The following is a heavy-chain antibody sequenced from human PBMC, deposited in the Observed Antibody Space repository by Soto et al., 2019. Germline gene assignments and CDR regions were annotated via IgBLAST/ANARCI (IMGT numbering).Heavy chain of an antibody. V-gene: IGHV4-38-2*02. Sequence: TLSLTCGVSGYSISSAYWGWIRQPPGKGLEWIGNFFHSGSTYYNSSLESRLTMSINKSKNQFSLKLASVTAADTAVYYCARDPFFNYGGNSGYFDLWGRGTLVTVSS. CDR2: FFHSGST. D-gene: IGHD2-21*01. CDR1: GYSISSAY. CDR3: ARDPFFNYGGNSGYFDL. J-gene: IGHJ2*01.